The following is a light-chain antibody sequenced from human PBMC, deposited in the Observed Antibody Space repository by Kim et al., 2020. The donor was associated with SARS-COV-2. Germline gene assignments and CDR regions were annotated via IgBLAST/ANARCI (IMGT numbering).Light chain of an antibody. V-gene: IGLV2-14*03. CDR1: SSAVGGYNY. CDR2: DVT. CDR3: SSYTSSSTPYV. Sequence: QSITISCTGTSSAVGGYNYVSCYQQHPGKAPKLMIYDVTSRPSGVSSRFTGSKSGNTASLTISGLQAEDEADYYCSSYTSSSTPYVFGTGTKVTVL. J-gene: IGLJ1*01.